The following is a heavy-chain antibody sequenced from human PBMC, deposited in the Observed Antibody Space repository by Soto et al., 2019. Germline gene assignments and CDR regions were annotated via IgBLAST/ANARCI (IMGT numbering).Heavy chain of an antibody. J-gene: IGHJ6*02. D-gene: IGHD2-21*02. CDR2: IFSNDEK. V-gene: IGHV2-26*01. Sequence: QVTLKESGPVLVKPTETLTLTCTVSGFSLSNARMGVSWIRQPPGKALEWLAHIFSNDEKSYSTSLKSRLTISKDTSKSQVVLTMTNMDPGDTATYYCARIPLIGVVTATQNNYYYYGMDVWGQGTTVTVSS. CDR3: ARIPLIGVVTATQNNYYYYGMDV. CDR1: GFSLSNARMG.